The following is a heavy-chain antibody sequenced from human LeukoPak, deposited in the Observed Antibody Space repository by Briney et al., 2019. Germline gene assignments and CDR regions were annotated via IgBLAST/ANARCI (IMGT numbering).Heavy chain of an antibody. V-gene: IGHV3-23*01. J-gene: IGHJ4*02. CDR1: GFTFSSYG. CDR3: AKDTGERLGILTGYYKSRKSYFDY. D-gene: IGHD3-9*01. Sequence: GGTLRLSCAASGFTFSSYGMSWVRQAPGKGLEWVSAINGSGGSTYYADSVKGRFTISRDNSKNTLYLQMNSLRAEDTAVYYCAKDTGERLGILTGYYKSRKSYFDYWGQGTLVTVSS. CDR2: INGSGGST.